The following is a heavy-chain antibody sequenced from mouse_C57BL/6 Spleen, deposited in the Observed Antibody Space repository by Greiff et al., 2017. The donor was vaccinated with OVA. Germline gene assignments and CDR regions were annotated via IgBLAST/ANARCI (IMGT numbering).Heavy chain of an antibody. V-gene: IGHV1-82*01. CDR1: GYAFSSSW. D-gene: IGHD3-1*01. CDR2: IYPGDGDT. J-gene: IGHJ2*01. CDR3: ARSGGFDY. Sequence: QVQLKQPGPELVKPGASVKISCKASGYAFSSSWMNWVKQRPGQGLEWIGRIYPGDGDTNYNGKFKGKATLTAAKSSSTAYMQLSSLTSEDSAVYFCARSGGFDYWGQGTTLTVSS.